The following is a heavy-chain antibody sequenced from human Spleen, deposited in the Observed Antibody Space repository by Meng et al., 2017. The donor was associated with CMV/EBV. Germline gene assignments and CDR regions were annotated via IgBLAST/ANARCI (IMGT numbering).Heavy chain of an antibody. CDR2: IYRGGIST. CDR3: ARGTRLDY. D-gene: IGHD1-7*01. V-gene: IGHV3-23*03. Sequence: LRLSCADSGFIFSTYAMNWVRQAPGKGLEWVSVIYRGGISTYYADSVKGRFTISRDDSKNTVYLQMNSLRAEDTALYYCARGTRLDYWGQGTLVTVSS. J-gene: IGHJ4*02. CDR1: GFIFSTYA.